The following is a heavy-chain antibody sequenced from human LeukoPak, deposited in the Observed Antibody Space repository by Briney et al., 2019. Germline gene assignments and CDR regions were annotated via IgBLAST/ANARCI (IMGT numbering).Heavy chain of an antibody. D-gene: IGHD6-13*01. CDR1: GGSLSGYY. CDR2: INHSGST. Sequence: SETLSLTCAVYGGSLSGYYWSWIRQPPGKGLEWIGEINHSGSTNYNPSLKSRVTISVDTSKNQFSLKLSSVTAADTAVYYCARGVIAAAGTRWFDPWGQGTLVTVSS. J-gene: IGHJ5*02. V-gene: IGHV4-34*01. CDR3: ARGVIAAAGTRWFDP.